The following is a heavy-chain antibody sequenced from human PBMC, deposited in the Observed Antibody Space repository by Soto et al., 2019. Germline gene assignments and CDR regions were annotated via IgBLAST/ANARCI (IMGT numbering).Heavy chain of an antibody. CDR1: GDTFNSYG. D-gene: IGHD6-13*01. CDR2: IVPMFGTT. Sequence: VQLVQSGPELKKPASSVKVSCKAPGDTFNSYGISWVRQAPGQGLEWMGGIVPMFGTTNLALKFEDRVTITADELTTTVYMEIRGLTSEDTAVYYCARDLADVHLWDAFDVWGHGTRVTVSS. V-gene: IGHV1-69*01. CDR3: ARDLADVHLWDAFDV. J-gene: IGHJ3*01.